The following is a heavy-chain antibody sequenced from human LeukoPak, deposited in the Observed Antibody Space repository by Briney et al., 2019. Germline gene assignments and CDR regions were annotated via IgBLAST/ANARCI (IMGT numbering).Heavy chain of an antibody. Sequence: GGSLRLSCAASGFTFSSYAMSWVRQAPGKGLEWVSAISGSGGSTYYADSVKGRFTISRDNSKNTLYLQMSSLRAEDTAVYYCAKGREGSWYAFDYWGQGTLVTVSS. CDR1: GFTFSSYA. V-gene: IGHV3-23*01. D-gene: IGHD6-13*01. CDR3: AKGREGSWYAFDY. CDR2: ISGSGGST. J-gene: IGHJ4*02.